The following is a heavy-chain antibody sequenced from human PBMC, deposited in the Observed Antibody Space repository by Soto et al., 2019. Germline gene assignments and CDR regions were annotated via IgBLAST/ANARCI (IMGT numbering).Heavy chain of an antibody. V-gene: IGHV5-51*01. CDR2: IYPGDSDT. CDR1: GYSFTSYW. D-gene: IGHD2-2*01. Sequence: PGESLKISCKGSGYSFTSYWIGWVRQMPGKGLEWMGIIYPGDSDTRYSPSFQGQVTISADKSISTAYLQWSSLKASDTAMYYCARALEDIVVVPAAERRGYYYYGMDVWGQGTTVTVSS. J-gene: IGHJ6*02. CDR3: ARALEDIVVVPAAERRGYYYYGMDV.